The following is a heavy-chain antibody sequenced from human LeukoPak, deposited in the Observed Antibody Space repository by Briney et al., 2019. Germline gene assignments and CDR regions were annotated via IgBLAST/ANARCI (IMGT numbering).Heavy chain of an antibody. Sequence: GGSLRLSCAASGFTFGTFGMHWVRQAPGKGLEWVAFISYDGSSEYDADSVKGRFTISRDNSENTVYLQMNSLRAEDAAVYYCAKSEVYYFGTSGGFDYWGQGTLVTVAS. D-gene: IGHD3-22*01. CDR2: ISYDGSSE. J-gene: IGHJ4*02. CDR3: AKSEVYYFGTSGGFDY. V-gene: IGHV3-30*18. CDR1: GFTFGTFG.